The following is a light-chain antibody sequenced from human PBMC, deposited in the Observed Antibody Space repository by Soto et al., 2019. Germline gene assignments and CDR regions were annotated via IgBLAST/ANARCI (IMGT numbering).Light chain of an antibody. CDR1: QSVSSY. J-gene: IGKJ2*01. CDR2: DAS. V-gene: IGKV3-11*01. CDR3: QQRSNWLYT. Sequence: EIVLTQSPATLSLSPGERATLSCRASQSVSSYLAWYQQKPGQAPRLLIYDASNRATGIPARFSGSGSGTDFTLTNSSLEPEDLAVSYCQQRSNWLYTFGQGTKLEIK.